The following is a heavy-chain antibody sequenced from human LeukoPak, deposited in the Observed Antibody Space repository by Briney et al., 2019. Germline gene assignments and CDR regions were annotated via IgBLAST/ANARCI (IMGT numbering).Heavy chain of an antibody. D-gene: IGHD3-10*01. J-gene: IGHJ6*03. CDR3: ARNPLMVRGVIISPWYYYYYMDV. V-gene: IGHV1-46*01. Sequence: ASVKVSCKASGYTFTSYYMHWVRQAPGQGHEWMGIINPSGGSTSYAQKFQGRVTMTRDMSTSTVYMELSSLRSEDTAVYYCARNPLMVRGVIISPWYYYYYMDVWGKGTTVTVSS. CDR2: INPSGGST. CDR1: GYTFTSYY.